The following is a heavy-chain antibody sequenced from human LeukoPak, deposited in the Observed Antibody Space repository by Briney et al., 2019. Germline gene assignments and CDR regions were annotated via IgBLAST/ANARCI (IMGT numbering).Heavy chain of an antibody. Sequence: SETLSLTCTVSGGSISGYYWSWIRQPAGKGLEWIGRIHTSGSTNYNPSLKSRVTMSGDTSKNQFSLKLSSVTAADTAVYRCARDQYVYNPDYYYYMDVWGKGTTVTISS. CDR2: IHTSGST. J-gene: IGHJ6*03. D-gene: IGHD5-24*01. CDR1: GGSISGYY. CDR3: ARDQYVYNPDYYYYMDV. V-gene: IGHV4-4*07.